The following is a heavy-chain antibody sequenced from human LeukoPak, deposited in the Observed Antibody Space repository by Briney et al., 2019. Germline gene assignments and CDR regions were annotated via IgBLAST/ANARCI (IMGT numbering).Heavy chain of an antibody. CDR1: DGSISTYY. CDR3: ARGYSSSSLYFEY. V-gene: IGHV4-59*01. J-gene: IGHJ4*02. CDR2: IYYSGST. Sequence: PSETLSLTCNVSDGSISTYYWSWIRQPPGKELEWIGYIYYSGSTNYNPSLKSRVTMLVDTSTNQFSLNLTSVTAADTAVYYCARGYSSSSLYFEYWGQGTLVTVSS. D-gene: IGHD6-6*01.